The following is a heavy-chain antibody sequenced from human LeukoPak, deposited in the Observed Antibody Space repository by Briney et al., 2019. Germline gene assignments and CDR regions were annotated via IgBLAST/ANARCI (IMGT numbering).Heavy chain of an antibody. J-gene: IGHJ6*03. V-gene: IGHV4-59*01. D-gene: IGHD5-18*01. CDR2: IYYSGST. CDR1: GGSISSYY. CDR3: ARDGYSYGHEYYMDV. Sequence: KASETLSLTCTVSGGSISSYYWIWIRQPPGKGLERIGYIYYSGSTNYNPSLKSRVTISVDTSKNQFSLKLSSVTAADTAVYYCARDGYSYGHEYYMDVWGKGTTVTISS.